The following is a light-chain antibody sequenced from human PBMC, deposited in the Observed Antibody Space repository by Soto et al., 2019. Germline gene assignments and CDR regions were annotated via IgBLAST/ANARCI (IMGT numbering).Light chain of an antibody. V-gene: IGKV3-11*01. CDR1: QSVSSY. CDR2: DAS. Sequence: EIVLTQSPATLSLSPGERATLSCRASQSVSSYLAWYQQKPGQAPRLLVYDASNRATGIPARFSGSGSVTDFTLAISRLEPEDFAVYYCQQYGSSSWTFGQGTKVDIK. CDR3: QQYGSSSWT. J-gene: IGKJ1*01.